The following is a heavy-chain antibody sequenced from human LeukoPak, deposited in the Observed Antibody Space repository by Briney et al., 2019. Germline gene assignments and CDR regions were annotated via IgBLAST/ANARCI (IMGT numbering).Heavy chain of an antibody. CDR3: AKRRGSGSLIDY. J-gene: IGHJ4*02. CDR1: GFTFSSYA. V-gene: IGHV3-23*01. Sequence: GSLRLSCAASGFTFSSYAMSWVRQAPGKGLEWVSAISGSGGSTYYADSVKGRFTISRDNSKNTLYLQMNSLRAEDTAVYYCAKRRGSGSLIDYWGQGTLVTVSS. CDR2: ISGSGGST. D-gene: IGHD3-10*01.